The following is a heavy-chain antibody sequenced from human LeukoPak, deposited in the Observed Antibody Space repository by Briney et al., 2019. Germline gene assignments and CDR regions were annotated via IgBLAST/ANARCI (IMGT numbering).Heavy chain of an antibody. V-gene: IGHV1-18*01. CDR2: ISTYYGDT. J-gene: IGHJ5*02. D-gene: IGHD2-2*01. CDR1: GYTFTSIG. CDR3: ARALMPARFDP. Sequence: ASVKVSCKASGYTFTSIGILWVRQAPGQGLEWMGWISTYYGDTTYAHDLQGRVTMTRDTSTNTAYMELRSLRSDDTAVYYCARALMPARFDPWGQGTLVTVSS.